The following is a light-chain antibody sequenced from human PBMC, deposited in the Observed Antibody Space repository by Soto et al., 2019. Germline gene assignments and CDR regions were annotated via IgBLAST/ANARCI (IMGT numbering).Light chain of an antibody. Sequence: EVVLTQSPVTLSLSPGERATLSCRASQSFRGLLAWYQQKPGQAPRLLIYDAYNRATGIPPRFSGIGSVTYFTLTISSLEPEDSAVYYCQQRHMWPITFGQGTRLEIK. CDR2: DAY. CDR3: QQRHMWPIT. J-gene: IGKJ5*01. V-gene: IGKV3-11*01. CDR1: QSFRGL.